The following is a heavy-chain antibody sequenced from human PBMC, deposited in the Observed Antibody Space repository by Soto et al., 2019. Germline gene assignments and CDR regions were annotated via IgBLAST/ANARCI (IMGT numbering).Heavy chain of an antibody. J-gene: IGHJ6*02. CDR1: GFTFISYG. CDR3: AKDRRGVAVVGWYGCMYV. Sequence: QVQLVESGGGVVPPGRSLRLSCAASGFTFISYGMHWFRQAPGKGLEWVAVISYDGSNKYYADSVKGRFTISRDNSKNTLYRKMNSLRAEYTAVYYCAKDRRGVAVVGWYGCMYVWGQWTTVTVSS. D-gene: IGHD6-19*01. CDR2: ISYDGSNK. V-gene: IGHV3-30*18.